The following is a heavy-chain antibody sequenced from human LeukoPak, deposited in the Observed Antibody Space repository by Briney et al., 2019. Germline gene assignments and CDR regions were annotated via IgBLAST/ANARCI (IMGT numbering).Heavy chain of an antibody. D-gene: IGHD5-24*01. CDR1: GGSISSYY. CDR2: IYYSGST. J-gene: IGHJ4*02. Sequence: SETLSLTCTVSGGSISSYYWSWIRQPPGKGLEWIGYIYYSGSTNYNPSLKSRVTISVDTSKNQFSPKLSSVTAADTAVYYCASLEMATMGFDYWGQGTLVTVSS. CDR3: ASLEMATMGFDY. V-gene: IGHV4-59*01.